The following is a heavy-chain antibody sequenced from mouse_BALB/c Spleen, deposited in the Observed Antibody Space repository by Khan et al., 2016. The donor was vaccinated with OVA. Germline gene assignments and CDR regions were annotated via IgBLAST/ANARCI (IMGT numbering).Heavy chain of an antibody. V-gene: IGHV14-3*02. Sequence: VQLKESGAELVKSGATVKLSCTASGLNIKATYMHWLNQWPEQGLEWIGRIDPPNGNTKYDPKFQGKATITADTDANKTHLQLSSMTLGDTDVYYCDRMARKWGQGTTLTVSS. J-gene: IGHJ2*01. CDR3: DRMARK. CDR2: IDPPNGNT. CDR1: GLNIKATY.